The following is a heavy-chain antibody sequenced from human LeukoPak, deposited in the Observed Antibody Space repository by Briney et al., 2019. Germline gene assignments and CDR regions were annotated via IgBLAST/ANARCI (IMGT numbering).Heavy chain of an antibody. J-gene: IGHJ3*02. CDR1: GYTFTNYG. D-gene: IGHD2-15*01. Sequence: GASVKVSCKASGYTFTNYGISWVRQAPGQGLEWMGWISAYNGNTNYAQKLQGRVTMTTDTSTSTAYMELRSLRSDDTAVYYCARGGEILDGHKFDAFDIWGQGTMVTVSS. CDR2: ISAYNGNT. CDR3: ARGGEILDGHKFDAFDI. V-gene: IGHV1-18*01.